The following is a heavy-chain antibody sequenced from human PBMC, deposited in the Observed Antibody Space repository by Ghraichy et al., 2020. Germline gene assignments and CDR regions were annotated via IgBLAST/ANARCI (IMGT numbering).Heavy chain of an antibody. CDR3: ARDSRVVGATFHWFDP. V-gene: IGHV4-59*01. J-gene: IGHJ5*02. CDR2: IYYSGST. Sequence: SETLSLTCTVSGGSISSYYWSWIRQPPGKGLEWIGYIYYSGSTNYNPSLKSRVTISVDTSKNQFSLKLSSVTAADTAVYYCARDSRVVGATFHWFDPWGQGTLVTVSS. CDR1: GGSISSYY. D-gene: IGHD1-26*01.